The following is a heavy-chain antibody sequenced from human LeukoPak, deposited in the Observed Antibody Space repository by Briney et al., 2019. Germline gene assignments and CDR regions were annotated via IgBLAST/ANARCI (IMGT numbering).Heavy chain of an antibody. Sequence: GGSLRLSCAASGFTFSSYAMSWVRQAPGKGLEWVSAIRGSGGSTYYADSVKGRFTISRDNSKNTLYLQMDSLRGEDTAVYYCAKDFRIGYSAHFDYWGQGALVTVSS. CDR3: AKDFRIGYSAHFDY. V-gene: IGHV3-23*01. CDR2: IRGSGGST. CDR1: GFTFSSYA. J-gene: IGHJ4*02. D-gene: IGHD2-21*01.